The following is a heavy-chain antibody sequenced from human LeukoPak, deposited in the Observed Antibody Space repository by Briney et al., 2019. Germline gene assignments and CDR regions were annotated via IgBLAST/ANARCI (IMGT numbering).Heavy chain of an antibody. J-gene: IGHJ4*02. CDR1: GYTFTSYG. CDR2: ISAYNGNT. D-gene: IGHD3-22*01. Sequence: ASVKVSCKASGYTFTSYGINWVRQAPGQGLEWMGWISAYNGNTNYAQKIQGRVTITTDTSTSTAYMELRSLRSEDTAVYYCARVAYYDSSGYYPPPYYFDYWGQGTLVTVSS. CDR3: ARVAYYDSSGYYPPPYYFDY. V-gene: IGHV1-18*01.